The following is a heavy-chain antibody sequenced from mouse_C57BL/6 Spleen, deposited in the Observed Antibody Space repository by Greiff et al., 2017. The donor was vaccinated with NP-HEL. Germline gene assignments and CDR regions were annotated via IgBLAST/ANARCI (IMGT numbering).Heavy chain of an antibody. Sequence: VQLQQSGAELARPGASVKLSCKASGYTFTSYGISWVKQRTGQGLEWIGEIYPRSGNTYYNEKFKSKATLTVDTSSSTAYMQLSSLTSEDSAVYYCAREGGGNFAWFAYWGQGTLVTVSA. CDR2: IYPRSGNT. J-gene: IGHJ3*01. V-gene: IGHV1-81*01. D-gene: IGHD2-1*01. CDR1: GYTFTSYG. CDR3: AREGGGNFAWFAY.